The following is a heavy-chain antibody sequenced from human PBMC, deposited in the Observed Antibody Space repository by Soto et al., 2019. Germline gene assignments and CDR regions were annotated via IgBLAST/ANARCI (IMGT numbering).Heavy chain of an antibody. CDR3: ARDRDSSGWSSSVY. J-gene: IGHJ4*02. Sequence: PGGSLRLSCAASGFTFSSYSMNWVRQAPGKGLEWVSSISSSSSCIYYADSVKGRFTISRDNAKNSLYLQMNSLRAEDTAVYYCARDRDSSGWSSSVYWGQGTLVTVSS. CDR1: GFTFSSYS. V-gene: IGHV3-21*01. CDR2: ISSSSSCI. D-gene: IGHD6-19*01.